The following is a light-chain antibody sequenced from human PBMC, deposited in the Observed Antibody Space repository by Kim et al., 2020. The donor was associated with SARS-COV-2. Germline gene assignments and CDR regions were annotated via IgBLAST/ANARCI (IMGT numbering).Light chain of an antibody. CDR3: NSRDSSGNHPQVV. J-gene: IGLJ2*01. CDR1: SLRNYY. V-gene: IGLV3-19*01. Sequence: SSELTQDPAVSVALGQTVRITCQGDSLRNYYASWYQQKPGQAPVLVIYGKNNRPSGIPDRFSGSSSGNTASLTITGAQAEDEADYYCNSRDSSGNHPQVVFGGGTQLTVL. CDR2: GKN.